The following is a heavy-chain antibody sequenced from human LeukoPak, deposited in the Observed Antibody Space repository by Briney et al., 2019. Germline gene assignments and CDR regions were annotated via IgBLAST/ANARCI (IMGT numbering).Heavy chain of an antibody. CDR2: ISPYDGDT. J-gene: IGHJ5*02. Sequence: GASVKVSCKASGYTFAIDGISWVRQAPGQGLEWMAWISPYDGDTNYAQNFEGRVTMTTETSTSTAYMELRSLRSDGTAIYYCARDYCTRGGDCYKEDLFNPWGQGTLVTVSS. CDR3: ARDYCTRGGDCYKEDLFNP. D-gene: IGHD2-21*02. CDR1: GYTFAIDG. V-gene: IGHV1-18*01.